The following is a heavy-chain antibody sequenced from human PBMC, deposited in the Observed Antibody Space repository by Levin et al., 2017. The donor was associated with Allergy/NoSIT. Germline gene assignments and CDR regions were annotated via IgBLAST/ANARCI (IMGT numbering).Heavy chain of an antibody. Sequence: ASVKVSCKASGGTFSSYAISWVRQAPGQGLEWMGGIIPIFGTANYAQKFQGRVTITADKSTSTSYMELSSLRSEDTAVYYCATLPLGYCSSTSCYLGGFDPWGQGTLVIVSS. CDR1: GGTFSSYA. CDR3: ATLPLGYCSSTSCYLGGFDP. D-gene: IGHD2-2*01. V-gene: IGHV1-69*06. J-gene: IGHJ5*02. CDR2: IIPIFGTA.